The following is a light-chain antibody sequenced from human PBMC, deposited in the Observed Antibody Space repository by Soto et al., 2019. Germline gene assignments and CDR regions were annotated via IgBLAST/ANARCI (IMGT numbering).Light chain of an antibody. J-gene: IGLJ1*01. Sequence: TVPTPPRPPSGSPRQTFPISFTGTSSDVGGYNCVSWYQQHPGKAPQLIIYDVTQRPSGVPDRFSGSKSGNTASLSISGLQAEDEADYYCCSHSASYTFVFGTGAKVTVL. V-gene: IGLV2-11*01. CDR2: DVT. CDR3: CSHSASYTFV. CDR1: SSDVGGYNC.